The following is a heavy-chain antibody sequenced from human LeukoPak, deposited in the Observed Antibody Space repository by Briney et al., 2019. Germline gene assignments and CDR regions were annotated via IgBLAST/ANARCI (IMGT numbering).Heavy chain of an antibody. CDR2: INHSGST. Sequence: SETLSLTCAVYGGSFSGYYWSWIRQPPGKGLEWIGEINHSGSTNYNPSLKSRVTISVDTSKNQFSLKLSSVTAADTAVYYCARHGYSSGWYDDYFDYWGQGTLVTVSS. D-gene: IGHD6-19*01. V-gene: IGHV4-34*01. J-gene: IGHJ4*02. CDR1: GGSFSGYY. CDR3: ARHGYSSGWYDDYFDY.